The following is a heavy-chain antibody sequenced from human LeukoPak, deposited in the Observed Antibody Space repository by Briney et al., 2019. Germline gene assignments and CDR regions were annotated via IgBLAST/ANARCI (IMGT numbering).Heavy chain of an antibody. J-gene: IGHJ3*02. D-gene: IGHD2-15*01. Sequence: SETLSLTCAVSGGSIISSNWWGWVRQPPGKGLEWIGEIYHSGSTNYNPSLKSRVTISVDKSKNQFSLKLSSVTAADTAVYYCARDRHWSGGSCGSAFDIWGQGTMVTVSS. V-gene: IGHV4-4*02. CDR2: IYHSGST. CDR1: GGSIISSNW. CDR3: ARDRHWSGGSCGSAFDI.